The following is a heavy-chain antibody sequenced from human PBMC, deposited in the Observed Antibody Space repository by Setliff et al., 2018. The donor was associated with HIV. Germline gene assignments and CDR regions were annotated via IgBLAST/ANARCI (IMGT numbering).Heavy chain of an antibody. CDR1: GGSISSSSYY. Sequence: SETLSLTCTVSGGSISSSSYYWGWIRQPPGKGLEWTGNIYSGGTTYYNPSLKSRVTISVGTSKNQFSLRLNSVTAADTAVYYCARQGNIVVVTSFDYWGQGTLVTVSS. CDR3: ARQGNIVVVTSFDY. CDR2: IYSGGTT. J-gene: IGHJ4*02. V-gene: IGHV4-39*07. D-gene: IGHD2-21*02.